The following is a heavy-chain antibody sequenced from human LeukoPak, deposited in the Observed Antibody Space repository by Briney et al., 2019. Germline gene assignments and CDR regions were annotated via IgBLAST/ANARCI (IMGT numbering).Heavy chain of an antibody. Sequence: SQTLSLTCTVSGGSISSGGYYWSWIRQHPGKGLEWIGYIYYSGSTYYNPSLKSRVTMSVDTSKNQFSLKLSSVTAADTAVYYCARGLYVAPKTFDYWGQGTLVTVSS. CDR3: ARGLYVAPKTFDY. D-gene: IGHD2-2*02. V-gene: IGHV4-31*03. J-gene: IGHJ4*02. CDR1: GGSISSGGYY. CDR2: IYYSGST.